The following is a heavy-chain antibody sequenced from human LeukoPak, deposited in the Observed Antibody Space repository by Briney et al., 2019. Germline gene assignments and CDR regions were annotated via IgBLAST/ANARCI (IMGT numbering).Heavy chain of an antibody. J-gene: IGHJ4*02. V-gene: IGHV3-13*01. D-gene: IGHD6-13*01. CDR1: GFTFTAYD. CDR3: ARDPGAYSSYFDY. CDR2: IGTAGDT. Sequence: PGGSLRLSCAASGFTFTAYDMNWVRQATGKSLEWVSTIGTAGDTYYPGSVKGRFTISRENAKNSLYLQMNSLRAEDTAVYYCARDPGAYSSYFDYWGQGTLVTVSS.